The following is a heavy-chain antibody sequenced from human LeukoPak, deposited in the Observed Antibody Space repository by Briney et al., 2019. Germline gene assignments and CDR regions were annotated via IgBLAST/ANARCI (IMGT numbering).Heavy chain of an antibody. V-gene: IGHV4-61*02. Sequence: SQTLSLTCTVSGGSISSGSYYWSWIRQPAGKGLEWIGRIYTSGSTNYKPSLKSRVTISVDTSKNQFSLKLSSVTAADTAVYYCARVPRGGYSVTVDYWGQGTLVTVSS. CDR3: ARVPRGGYSVTVDY. J-gene: IGHJ4*02. CDR2: IYTSGST. CDR1: GGSISSGSYY. D-gene: IGHD3-22*01.